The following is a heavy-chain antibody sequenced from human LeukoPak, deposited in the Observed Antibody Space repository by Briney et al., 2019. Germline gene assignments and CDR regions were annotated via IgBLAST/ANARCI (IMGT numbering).Heavy chain of an antibody. V-gene: IGHV3-21*01. CDR3: ARDVLDGDHGPVDY. D-gene: IGHD4-17*01. Sequence: GSLRLSCAASGFTFSSYSMNWVRQAPGKGLEWVSSISSSSSYIYYADSVKGRFTISRDNAKNSLYLQMNSLRAEDTAVYYCARDVLDGDHGPVDYWGQGTLVTVSS. J-gene: IGHJ4*02. CDR2: ISSSSSYI. CDR1: GFTFSSYS.